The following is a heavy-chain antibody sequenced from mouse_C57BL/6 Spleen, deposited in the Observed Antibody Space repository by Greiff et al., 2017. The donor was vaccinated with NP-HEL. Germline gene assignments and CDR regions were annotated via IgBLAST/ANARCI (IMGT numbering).Heavy chain of an antibody. V-gene: IGHV1-50*01. D-gene: IGHD1-1*01. Sequence: QVQLQQPGAELVKPGASVKLSCKASGYTFTSYWMQWVKQRPGQGLEWIGEIDPSDSYTNYNQKFKGKATLTVDTSSSTAYMQLSSLTSEDSAFYYCARVYYGSSYPFAYWGQGTLVTVSA. J-gene: IGHJ3*01. CDR1: GYTFTSYW. CDR3: ARVYYGSSYPFAY. CDR2: IDPSDSYT.